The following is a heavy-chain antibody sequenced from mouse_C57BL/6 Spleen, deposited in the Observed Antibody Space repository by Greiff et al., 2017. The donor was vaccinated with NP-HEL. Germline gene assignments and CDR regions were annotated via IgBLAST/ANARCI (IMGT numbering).Heavy chain of an antibody. CDR2: ISDGGSYT. V-gene: IGHV5-4*01. D-gene: IGHD2-4*01. CDR1: GFTFSSYA. J-gene: IGHJ3*01. Sequence: EVQRVESGGGLVKPGGSLKLSCAASGFTFSSYAMSWVRQTPEKRLEWVATISDGGSYTYYPDNVKGRFTISRDNAKNNLYLQMSHLKSEDTAMYYCARDKEHYDYDRAFAYWGQGTLVTVSA. CDR3: ARDKEHYDYDRAFAY.